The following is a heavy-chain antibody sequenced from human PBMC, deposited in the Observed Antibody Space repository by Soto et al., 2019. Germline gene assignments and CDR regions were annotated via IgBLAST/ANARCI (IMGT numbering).Heavy chain of an antibody. CDR1: SGSLTGYY. Sequence: QVQLQQWGAGLLKPSETLSLTCTVNSGSLTGYYWSWIRQPPGKGLEGIGEVKDGGSTNYSPSLRGRVSISADTSKNHFSLRLNSVTAADTAVYFCARGQEGIVATHWDQGALVTVSS. V-gene: IGHV4-34*01. J-gene: IGHJ4*02. CDR2: VKDGGST. CDR3: ARGQEGIVATH. D-gene: IGHD5-12*01.